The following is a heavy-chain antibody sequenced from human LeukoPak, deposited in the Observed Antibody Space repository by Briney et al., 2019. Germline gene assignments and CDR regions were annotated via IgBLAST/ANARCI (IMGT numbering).Heavy chain of an antibody. CDR3: AKDRSCTNDICHGDFDY. CDR1: GFTFSSYA. V-gene: IGHV3-23*01. Sequence: PGGSLRLSGAAPGFTFSSYAVSWVRQAPGKGLGWVSSISGSGGSTYSADSVKGRFTISRDNSKNTLYLQMNSLRAEDTALYYCAKDRSCTNDICHGDFDYWGQGTLVTVSS. D-gene: IGHD2-8*01. CDR2: ISGSGGST. J-gene: IGHJ4*02.